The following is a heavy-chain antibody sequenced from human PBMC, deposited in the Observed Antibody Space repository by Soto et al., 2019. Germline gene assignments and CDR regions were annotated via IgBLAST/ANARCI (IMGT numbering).Heavy chain of an antibody. J-gene: IGHJ6*02. CDR3: ARDLWGYCGTDCYPLDV. D-gene: IGHD2-21*02. CDR1: GGSISGYY. CDR2: MYNTGST. Sequence: SETLSLTCTVSGGSISGYYWSWILQPTGKGLEWIGYMYNTGSTVYNPSFKSRVTISVDTSKNQFSLKLNSVTAADTAVYYCARDLWGYCGTDCYPLDVWGQGTTVT. V-gene: IGHV4-59*01.